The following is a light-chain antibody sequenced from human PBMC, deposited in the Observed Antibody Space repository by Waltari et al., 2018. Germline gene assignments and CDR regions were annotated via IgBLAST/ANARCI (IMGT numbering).Light chain of an antibody. V-gene: IGKV3-20*01. CDR2: DAS. CDR1: QSVSSNY. Sequence: EIVLTQSPGTLSLSPGERASLSCRASQSVSSNYLAWYQQKPGQTPRLLIYDASSRATGIPDRFSGSGSGTDFTLTISRLEPEDFAVFYCQQYATSPLTFCGGTKVEIK. CDR3: QQYATSPLT. J-gene: IGKJ4*01.